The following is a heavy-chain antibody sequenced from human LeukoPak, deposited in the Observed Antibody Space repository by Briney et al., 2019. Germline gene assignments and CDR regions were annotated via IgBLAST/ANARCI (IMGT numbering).Heavy chain of an antibody. CDR2: ISSSSSYI. Sequence: GGSLRLSCAASGFTFSSYSMNWVRQAPGKGLEWVSSISSSSSYIYYADSVKGRFTISRDNAKNSLYLQMNSLRAEDTAVYYCASGGIVGAQIGQGYWGQGTLVTVSS. D-gene: IGHD1-26*01. CDR3: ASGGIVGAQIGQGY. CDR1: GFTFSSYS. V-gene: IGHV3-21*01. J-gene: IGHJ4*02.